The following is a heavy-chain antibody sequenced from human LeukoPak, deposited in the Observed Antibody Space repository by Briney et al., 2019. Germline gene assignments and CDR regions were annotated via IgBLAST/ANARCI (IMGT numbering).Heavy chain of an antibody. V-gene: IGHV3-21*01. CDR2: ISSSSSYI. CDR3: ARHDDSSGYYYTFSSSDY. J-gene: IGHJ4*02. D-gene: IGHD3-22*01. CDR1: GFTFSSYS. Sequence: PGGSLRLSCAASGFTFSSYSMNWVRQAPGKGLEWVSSISSSSSYIYYADSVKGRFTISRDNAKNSLYLQMNSLRAEDTAVYYCARHDDSSGYYYTFSSSDYWGQGTLVTVSS.